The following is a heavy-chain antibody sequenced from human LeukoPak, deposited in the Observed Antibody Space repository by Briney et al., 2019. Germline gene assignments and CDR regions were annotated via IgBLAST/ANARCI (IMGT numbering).Heavy chain of an antibody. CDR1: GFSMSGYW. Sequence: PGGSLRLSCAASGFSMSGYWMSWVRQAPGKGLEWVANIKQDGSERQYADSVKGRFTISRDNAQNSLYLQMNSLRAEETAVYYCARVFGAYDSIDCWGQGTLVTVSS. CDR3: ARVFGAYDSIDC. J-gene: IGHJ4*02. V-gene: IGHV3-7*01. CDR2: IKQDGSER. D-gene: IGHD5-12*01.